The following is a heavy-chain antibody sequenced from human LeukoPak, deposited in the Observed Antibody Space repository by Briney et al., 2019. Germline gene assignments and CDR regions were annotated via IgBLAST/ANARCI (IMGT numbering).Heavy chain of an antibody. J-gene: IGHJ3*02. CDR3: ARDEGVFSWVVHAFDI. CDR2: ISSSSSTI. CDR1: GFTFSSYW. V-gene: IGHV3-48*01. D-gene: IGHD2-2*01. Sequence: PGGSLRLSCAASGFTFSSYWMNWVRQAPGKGLEWVSYISSSSSTIYYADSVKGRSTISRDNAKNSLYLQMNSLRAEDTAVYYCARDEGVFSWVVHAFDIWGQGTMVTVSS.